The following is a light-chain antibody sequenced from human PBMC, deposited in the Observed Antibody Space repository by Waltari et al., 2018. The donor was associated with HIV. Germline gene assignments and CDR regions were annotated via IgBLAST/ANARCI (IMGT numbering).Light chain of an antibody. J-gene: IGLJ2*01. CDR2: RNN. Sequence: QSVLAQPRSVSGTPGQTVNISCSGSPSNVRNNYVYWYQQVTGVAPTLLIYRNNQRPSGVPDRFSGSKSGTSASLAISGLRTEDEAEYYCAVWDDRLSGRLFGGGTKVTVL. CDR1: PSNVRNNY. CDR3: AVWDDRLSGRL. V-gene: IGLV1-47*01.